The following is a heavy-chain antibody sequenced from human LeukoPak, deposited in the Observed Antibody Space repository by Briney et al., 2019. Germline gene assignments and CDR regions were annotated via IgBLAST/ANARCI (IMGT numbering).Heavy chain of an antibody. CDR1: GGSISSSTYY. CDR2: IHYSGST. Sequence: SETLSLTCTVSGGSISSSTYYWGWIRQPPGKGLEWIGSIHYSGSTYYNPSHKSRVTISVDTSKNQFSLKLSSVTAADTAVYYCARPYGSGSYYLNWFDPWGQGTLVTVSS. V-gene: IGHV4-39*01. CDR3: ARPYGSGSYYLNWFDP. D-gene: IGHD3-10*01. J-gene: IGHJ5*02.